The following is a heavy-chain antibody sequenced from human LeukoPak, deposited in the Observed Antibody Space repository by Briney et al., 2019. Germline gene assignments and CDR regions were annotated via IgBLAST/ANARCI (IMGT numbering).Heavy chain of an antibody. J-gene: IGHJ4*02. CDR2: IYSGGST. CDR3: ARERVPSGSYFDY. CDR1: GFTFSSNY. D-gene: IGHD1-26*01. Sequence: GGSLRLSCAVSGFTFSSNYMSWVRQAPGKGLEWVSVIYSGGSTYYADSVKGRFTISRDNSKNTLYLQMNSLRAEDTAVYYCARERVPSGSYFDYWGQGTLVTVSS. V-gene: IGHV3-66*01.